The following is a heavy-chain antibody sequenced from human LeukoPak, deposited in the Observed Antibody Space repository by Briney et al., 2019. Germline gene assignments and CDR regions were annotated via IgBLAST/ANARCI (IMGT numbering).Heavy chain of an antibody. CDR3: AKDPLILLWFGELLSGYFDY. V-gene: IGHV3-23*01. CDR1: GFTFSSYA. CDR2: ISGSGGST. D-gene: IGHD3-10*01. Sequence: GGPLRLSCAASGFTFSSYAMSWVRQAPGKGLEWVSAISGSGGSTYYADSVKGRFTISRDNSKNTLYLQMNSLRAEDTAVYYCAKDPLILLWFGELLSGYFDYWGQGTLVTVSS. J-gene: IGHJ4*02.